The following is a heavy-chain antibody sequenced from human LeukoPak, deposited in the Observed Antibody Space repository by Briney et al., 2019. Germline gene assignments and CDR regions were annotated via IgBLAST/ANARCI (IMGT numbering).Heavy chain of an antibody. CDR1: GASISGHY. J-gene: IGHJ4*02. CDR3: AIVPTV. V-gene: IGHV4-59*11. CDR2: IYNSVN. Sequence: PSEPLSLTCAVSGASISGHYGSWLRQTPGKGLQFIGYIYNSVNDYNPSLKSRVIISSHPSKNQCSLRLRSMTAADTAFYYCAIVPTVWGQGTLVTVSS. D-gene: IGHD1-14*01.